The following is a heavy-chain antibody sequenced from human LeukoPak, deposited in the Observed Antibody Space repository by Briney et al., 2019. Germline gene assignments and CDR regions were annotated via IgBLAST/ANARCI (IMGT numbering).Heavy chain of an antibody. CDR2: ISYDGSNK. Sequence: GGSLRLSCAASGFTFSSYGMHWVRQAPGKGLEWVAVISYDGSNKCYADSVKGRFTISRDNSKNTLYLQMNSLRAEDTAVYYCASGYCSGGSCDEAGYWGQGTLVTVSS. D-gene: IGHD2-15*01. CDR3: ASGYCSGGSCDEAGY. J-gene: IGHJ4*02. V-gene: IGHV3-30*03. CDR1: GFTFSSYG.